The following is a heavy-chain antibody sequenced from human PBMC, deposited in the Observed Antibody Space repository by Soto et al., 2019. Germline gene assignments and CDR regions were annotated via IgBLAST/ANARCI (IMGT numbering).Heavy chain of an antibody. J-gene: IGHJ3*02. V-gene: IGHV1-2*04. CDR3: ARERAEEDIVVVPAARGAFDI. Sequence: ASVKVSCKASGYTFTGYYMHWVRQAPGQGLEWMGWINPNSGGTNYAQKFQGWVTMTRDTSIGTAYMELSMLRSDDTAVYYCARERAEEDIVVVPAARGAFDIWGQGTMVTVSS. CDR1: GYTFTGYY. D-gene: IGHD2-2*01. CDR2: INPNSGGT.